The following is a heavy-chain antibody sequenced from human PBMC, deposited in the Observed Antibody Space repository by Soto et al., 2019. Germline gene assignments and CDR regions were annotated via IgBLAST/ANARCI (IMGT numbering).Heavy chain of an antibody. D-gene: IGHD2-15*01. CDR1: GFTFSTYV. V-gene: IGHV3-30*18. J-gene: IGHJ6*02. CDR2: IAYDGSYK. Sequence: QVQLVESGGGVVQPGRSLRLSCAASGFTFSTYVMHWVRQTPDKGLEWVAVIAYDGSYKSYADSVRGRFTISRDNSENTLSLQMNSLRPDDTAIYYCAKHRLGYSSGYGLDVCGQGTTVSVSS. CDR3: AKHRLGYSSGYGLDV.